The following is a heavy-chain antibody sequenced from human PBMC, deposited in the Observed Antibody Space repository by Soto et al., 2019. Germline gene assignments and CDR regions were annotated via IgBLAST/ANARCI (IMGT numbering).Heavy chain of an antibody. CDR1: GDSFSYYY. J-gene: IGHJ4*02. D-gene: IGHD3-10*01. Sequence: QVQLQESGPGLVRPSETLSLTCTVSGDSFSYYYWSWVRQPPGKGLEWIGFVYHDGSTKYNPSLESRVSMSIDTSKSXFSLXLXSVIAADTAVYYCVSYDRQSGRYSLDYWGQGTLVTVSS. CDR3: VSYDRQSGRYSLDY. V-gene: IGHV4-59*01. CDR2: VYHDGST.